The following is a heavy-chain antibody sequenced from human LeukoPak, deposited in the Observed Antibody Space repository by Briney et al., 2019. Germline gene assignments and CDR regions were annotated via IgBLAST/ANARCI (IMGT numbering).Heavy chain of an antibody. Sequence: GGSLRLSCAASGFTVSSDYMNWVRQAPGKGLEWVSVIYSGGSTYYADSVKGRFTISRGSSKNTLYLQMNSLRAADAAVHYCARGYYYMDVWGKGTTVTVSS. CDR2: IYSGGST. CDR3: ARGYYYMDV. CDR1: GFTVSSDY. J-gene: IGHJ6*03. V-gene: IGHV3-53*01.